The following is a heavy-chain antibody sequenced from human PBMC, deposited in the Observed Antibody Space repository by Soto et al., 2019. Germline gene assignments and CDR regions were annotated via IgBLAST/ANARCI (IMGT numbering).Heavy chain of an antibody. CDR1: GGTFSSYA. J-gene: IGHJ6*02. CDR3: ARDGVTIFGVVTNYYYYGMDV. Sequence: SVKVSCKASGGTFSSYAISWMRQAPGQGLEWMGGIIPIFGTANYAQKFQGRVTITADESTSTAYMELSSLRSEDTAVYYCARDGVTIFGVVTNYYYYGMDVWGQGTTVTVSS. V-gene: IGHV1-69*13. CDR2: IIPIFGTA. D-gene: IGHD3-3*01.